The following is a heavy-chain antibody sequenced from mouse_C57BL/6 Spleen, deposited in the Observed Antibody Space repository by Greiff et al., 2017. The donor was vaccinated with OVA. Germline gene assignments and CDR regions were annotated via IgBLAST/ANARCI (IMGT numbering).Heavy chain of an antibody. CDR3: ARWEDYAGLFAY. J-gene: IGHJ3*01. CDR2: INPSNGGT. CDR1: GYTFTSYW. D-gene: IGHD2-4*01. Sequence: QVQLQQPGTELVKPGASVKLSCKASGYTFTSYWMHWVKQRPGQGLEWIGNINPSNGGTNYNEKFKSKATLTVDKSSSTAYMQRSSLTSEDSAVYDCARWEDYAGLFAYWGQGTLVTVSA. V-gene: IGHV1-53*01.